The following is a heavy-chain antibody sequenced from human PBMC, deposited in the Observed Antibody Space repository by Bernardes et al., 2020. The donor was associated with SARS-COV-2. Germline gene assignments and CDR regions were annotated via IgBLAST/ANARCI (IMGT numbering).Heavy chain of an antibody. Sequence: SETLSLTCAVYGGSFSGYYWSWIRQPPGKGLEWIGEINHSRSTNYNPSLKSRVTISVDTSKNQFSLKLNSVTAADTAVYYCARVGTRSRFSTYQPLLYTRGGAFDIWGQGTMVTVSS. CDR1: GGSFSGYY. V-gene: IGHV4-34*01. D-gene: IGHD2-2*02. J-gene: IGHJ3*02. CDR3: ARVGTRSRFSTYQPLLYTRGGAFDI. CDR2: INHSRST.